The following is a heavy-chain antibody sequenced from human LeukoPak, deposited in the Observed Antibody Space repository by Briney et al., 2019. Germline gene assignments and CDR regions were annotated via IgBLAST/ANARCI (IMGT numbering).Heavy chain of an antibody. CDR1: GFTFSRYG. V-gene: IGHV3-33*06. D-gene: IGHD3-10*01. J-gene: IGHJ5*02. Sequence: GGYLRLSCAASGFTFSRYGMHWVRQAPGRGLAWVAVIWDDGSNKYYADSVKGRFTISRDNSKNTLYLQMNSLRAEDAAVYYCAKDTRLGFGDPSLWFDPWGQGTLVTVSS. CDR2: IWDDGSNK. CDR3: AKDTRLGFGDPSLWFDP.